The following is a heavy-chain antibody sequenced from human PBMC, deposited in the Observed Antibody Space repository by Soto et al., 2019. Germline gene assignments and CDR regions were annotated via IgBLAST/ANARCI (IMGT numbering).Heavy chain of an antibody. CDR3: ARRNYDILTGYYTFDY. Sequence: LEILSLTCTVSGGSISSYCWSWIRQPPGKGLEWIGYIYYSGSTNYNPSLKSRVTISVDTSKNQFSLKLSSVTAADTAVYYCARRNYDILTGYYTFDYWGQGTLVTVSS. CDR1: GGSISSYC. CDR2: IYYSGST. D-gene: IGHD3-9*01. J-gene: IGHJ4*02. V-gene: IGHV4-59*08.